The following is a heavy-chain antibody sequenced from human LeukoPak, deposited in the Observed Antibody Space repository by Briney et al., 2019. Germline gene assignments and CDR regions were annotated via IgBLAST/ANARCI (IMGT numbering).Heavy chain of an antibody. J-gene: IGHJ5*01. Sequence: SETLSLTCAVYGASFSYDYWSWIRQAPGKGLEWIGEINHSGSITYNPSLKSRVTISAEKSESQFSLRLTSVAAADTAVYYCAIGVWAPRFDSWGQGTLVTVSS. CDR3: AIGVWAPRFDS. D-gene: IGHD7-27*01. CDR2: INHSGSI. CDR1: GASFSYDY. V-gene: IGHV4-34*01.